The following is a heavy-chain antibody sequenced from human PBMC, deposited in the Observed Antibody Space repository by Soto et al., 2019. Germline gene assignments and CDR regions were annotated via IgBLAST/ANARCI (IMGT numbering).Heavy chain of an antibody. CDR3: ASKYSTSSDYYYGMDV. J-gene: IGHJ6*02. D-gene: IGHD6-6*01. V-gene: IGHV4-30-4*01. CDR2: IYYSGST. CDR1: GGSISSGDYY. Sequence: QVQLQESGPGLVKPSQTLSLTCTVSGGSISSGDYYWSWIRQPPGKGLEWIGYIYYSGSTDYNPSLKSRVTISLDTSKTQLPLKLSSVTAAATAVYSGASKYSTSSDYYYGMDVWGQGTTVTVSS.